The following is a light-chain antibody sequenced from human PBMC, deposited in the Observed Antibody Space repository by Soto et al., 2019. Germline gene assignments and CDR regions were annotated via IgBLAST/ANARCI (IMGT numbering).Light chain of an antibody. CDR1: QSVNSAY. J-gene: IGKJ1*01. Sequence: EIVLTQSPGTLSLSPGERATLSCRASQSVNSAYVAWYQQNPGQAPRVLIYGASTRATGIPHRFSGSGSGTDFSLTISRLEPEDSAMYYCQLYGSSTTWAFGQGTKVEIK. V-gene: IGKV3-20*01. CDR2: GAS. CDR3: QLYGSSTTWA.